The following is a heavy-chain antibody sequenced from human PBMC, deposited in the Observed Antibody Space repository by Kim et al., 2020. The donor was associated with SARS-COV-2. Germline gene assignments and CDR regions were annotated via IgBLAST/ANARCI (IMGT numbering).Heavy chain of an antibody. CDR3: ARAKQLVWYYYYGMDV. Sequence: SETLSLTCAVYGGSFSGYYWSWIRQPPGKGLEWIGEINHSGSTNYNPSLKSRVTISVDTSKNQFSLKLSSVTAADTAVYYCARAKQLVWYYYYGMDVWGQGTTVTVSS. J-gene: IGHJ6*02. D-gene: IGHD6-6*01. CDR1: GGSFSGYY. CDR2: INHSGST. V-gene: IGHV4-34*01.